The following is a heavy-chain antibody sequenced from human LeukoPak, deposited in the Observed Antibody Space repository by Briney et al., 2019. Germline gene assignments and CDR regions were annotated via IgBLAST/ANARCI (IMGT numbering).Heavy chain of an antibody. CDR1: GGSFSGYY. CDR3: ARAKLTYYDFWSGWVNWFDP. CDR2: INHSGST. J-gene: IGHJ5*02. Sequence: SETLSLTCAVYGGSFSGYYWSWIRQPPGKGLEWIGEINHSGSTNYNPSLKSRVTISVDTSKNQFSLKLSSVTAADTAVYYCARAKLTYYDFWSGWVNWFDPWGQGTLVTVSS. V-gene: IGHV4-34*01. D-gene: IGHD3-3*01.